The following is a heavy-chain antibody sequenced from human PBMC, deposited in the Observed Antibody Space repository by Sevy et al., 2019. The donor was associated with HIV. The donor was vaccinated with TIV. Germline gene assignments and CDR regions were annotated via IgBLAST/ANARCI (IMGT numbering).Heavy chain of an antibody. Sequence: GGSLRLSCEASGFLFSDYAMSWVRPAPGKGLEWVSGVSGSGGSTFYADSVKGRFTISRDNSKTTLFLQMTSLRGDDTAVYYCAKDIGVTRTRGLDCWGQGTLVTVSS. CDR1: GFLFSDYA. D-gene: IGHD1-7*01. V-gene: IGHV3-23*01. J-gene: IGHJ4*02. CDR2: VSGSGGST. CDR3: AKDIGVTRTRGLDC.